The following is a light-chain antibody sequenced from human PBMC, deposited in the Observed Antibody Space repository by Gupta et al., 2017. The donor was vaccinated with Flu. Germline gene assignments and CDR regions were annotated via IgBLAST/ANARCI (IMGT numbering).Light chain of an antibody. CDR2: QHN. V-gene: IGLV3-1*01. J-gene: IGLJ1*01. CDR3: QAWDSSILYV. CDR1: PLGDMY. Sequence: VSPGQTANITCSGLPLGDMYCSWYHQRPGQSPVLVMYQHNKRPSGIPERFSGSTSGDTATLTISGAQALDEGDYYCQAWDSSILYVFGPWT.